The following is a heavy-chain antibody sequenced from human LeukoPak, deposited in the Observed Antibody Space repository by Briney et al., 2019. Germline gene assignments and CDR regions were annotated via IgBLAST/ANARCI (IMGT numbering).Heavy chain of an antibody. D-gene: IGHD5-18*01. CDR1: GYSFTSYW. J-gene: IGHJ4*02. Sequence: GESLKISCKGSGYSFTSYWIGWVRQMPGKGLVWMGIIYPGDSDTRYSPSFQGQVTISADKSISTAYLQWSSLKASDTAMYYCARRGYSYGTSLGYWGQGTLVTVSS. V-gene: IGHV5-51*01. CDR2: IYPGDSDT. CDR3: ARRGYSYGTSLGY.